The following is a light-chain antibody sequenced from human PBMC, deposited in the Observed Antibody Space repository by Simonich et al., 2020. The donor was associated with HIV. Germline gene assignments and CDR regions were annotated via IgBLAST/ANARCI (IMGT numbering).Light chain of an antibody. Sequence: DIQLTQSPSFLSASVGDRVTIPCRASQDISSYLAWYQQKPGEAPKLLIYAASTLKSGVPSRFSGSGSGTEFTLTISSLQPEDFATYYCQQLNSYPRALTFGGGTKVEIK. CDR2: AAS. J-gene: IGKJ4*01. CDR3: QQLNSYPRALT. V-gene: IGKV1-9*01. CDR1: QDISSY.